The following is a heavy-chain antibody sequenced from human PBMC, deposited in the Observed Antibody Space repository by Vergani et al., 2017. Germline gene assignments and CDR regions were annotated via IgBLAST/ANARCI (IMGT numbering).Heavy chain of an antibody. V-gene: IGHV3-15*01. J-gene: IGHJ4*02. CDR1: GFTFSSAW. D-gene: IGHD5-24*01. Sequence: EVQPVESGGGLVKPGGSLRLSCTTSGFTFSSAWMSWVRQAPGKGLEWVARIRPKTDGETTDYAAPVKGRFTISKDISKNTLYLQMNSLRGDDTAVYYCARETRDTPSSLDYWGQGTLVSVSS. CDR3: ARETRDTPSSLDY. CDR2: IRPKTDGETT.